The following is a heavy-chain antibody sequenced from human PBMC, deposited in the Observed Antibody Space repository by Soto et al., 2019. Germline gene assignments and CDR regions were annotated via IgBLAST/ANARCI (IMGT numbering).Heavy chain of an antibody. Sequence: QVQLVQSGAEVKKPGSSVKVSCKASGGTFSSYTISWVRQAPGQGLEWMGRIIPILGIANYAQKFQGRVTITADKSTSTAYMELSSLRSEDTAVYYCATPTTVPPVSDYWGQGTLVTVSS. V-gene: IGHV1-69*02. CDR2: IIPILGIA. D-gene: IGHD4-17*01. CDR3: ATPTTVPPVSDY. CDR1: GGTFSSYT. J-gene: IGHJ4*02.